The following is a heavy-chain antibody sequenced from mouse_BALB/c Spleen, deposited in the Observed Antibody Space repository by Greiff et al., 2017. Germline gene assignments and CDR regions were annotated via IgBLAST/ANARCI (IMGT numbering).Heavy chain of an antibody. J-gene: IGHJ4*01. Sequence: VKLVESGPGLVQPSQSLSITCTVSGFSLTSYGVHWVRQSPGKGLEWLGVIWSGGSTDYNAAFISRLSISKDNSKSQVFFKMNSLQANDTAIYYCARSSYGNYGAMDYWGQGTSVTVSS. V-gene: IGHV2-2*02. CDR2: IWSGGST. CDR3: ARSSYGNYGAMDY. D-gene: IGHD2-1*01. CDR1: GFSLTSYG.